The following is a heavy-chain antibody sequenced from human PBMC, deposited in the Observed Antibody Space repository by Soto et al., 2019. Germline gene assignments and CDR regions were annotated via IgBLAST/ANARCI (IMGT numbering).Heavy chain of an antibody. V-gene: IGHV3-30*18. J-gene: IGHJ4*02. Sequence: PGGSLRLSCAASGFTFSSYGMHGVRQAPGKGLEWVAVISYDGSNKYYADSVKGRFTISRDNSKNTLYLQMNSLRAEDTAVYYCANGGGVYDILTGYYSRGGYWGQGTLVTVSS. CDR2: ISYDGSNK. CDR3: ANGGGVYDILTGYYSRGGY. D-gene: IGHD3-9*01. CDR1: GFTFSSYG.